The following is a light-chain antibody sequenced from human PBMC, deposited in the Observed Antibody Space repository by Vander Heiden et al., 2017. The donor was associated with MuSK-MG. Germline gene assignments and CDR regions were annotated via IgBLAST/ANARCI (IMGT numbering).Light chain of an antibody. Sequence: HSALTQPAPVSGSPGQSLTISCPGTSSDVGSYNLVSWYQQHPGKAPKLMIYEGSKRPSGVSNRFSGSKSGNTASLTISGLQAEDEADYYCCSYAGSSTYVFGTGTKVTVL. V-gene: IGLV2-23*01. J-gene: IGLJ1*01. CDR2: EGS. CDR3: CSYAGSSTYV. CDR1: SSDVGSYNL.